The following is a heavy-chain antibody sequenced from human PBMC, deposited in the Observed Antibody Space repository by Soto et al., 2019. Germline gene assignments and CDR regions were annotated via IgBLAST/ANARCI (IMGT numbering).Heavy chain of an antibody. Sequence: QMQLVQSGPEVKKPGTSVKVSCKASGFTFTSSAVQWVRQALGQRLEWIGWIVVGSGNTSSAQKFQERVTIPRDMSTSTAYMELSSLRSEDTAVYYCAVSYDSSLYGVDVWGQGTTVTVSS. V-gene: IGHV1-58*01. J-gene: IGHJ6*02. CDR2: IVVGSGNT. CDR3: AVSYDSSLYGVDV. CDR1: GFTFTSSA. D-gene: IGHD3-22*01.